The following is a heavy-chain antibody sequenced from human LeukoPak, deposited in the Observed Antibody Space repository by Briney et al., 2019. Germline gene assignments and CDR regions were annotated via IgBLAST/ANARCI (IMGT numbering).Heavy chain of an antibody. J-gene: IGHJ5*02. CDR3: ARGGGMDLFPPSNWFDP. D-gene: IGHD3-10*01. V-gene: IGHV4-34*01. Sequence: PSETLSLTCAVYGGSFSGYYWLWIRQPPGKGLEWIGEINHSGSTNYNPSLKSRVTISVDTSKNQFSLKLSSVTAADTAVYYCARGGGMDLFPPSNWFDPWGQGTLVTVSS. CDR1: GGSFSGYY. CDR2: INHSGST.